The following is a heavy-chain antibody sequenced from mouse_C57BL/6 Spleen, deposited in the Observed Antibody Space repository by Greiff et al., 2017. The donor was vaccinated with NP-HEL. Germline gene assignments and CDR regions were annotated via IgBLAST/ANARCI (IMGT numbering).Heavy chain of an antibody. CDR2: IHPNSGST. J-gene: IGHJ3*01. CDR3: ARKDDGTTEGFAY. V-gene: IGHV1-64*01. D-gene: IGHD2-3*01. CDR1: GYTFTSYW. Sequence: QVQLQQSGAELVKPGASVKLSCKTSGYTFTSYWMHWVKQRPGQGLEWIGMIHPNSGSTNYNEKFKSKATLTVDKSSSTAYMQLSSLTSEDSAVYYCARKDDGTTEGFAYWGQGTLVTVSA.